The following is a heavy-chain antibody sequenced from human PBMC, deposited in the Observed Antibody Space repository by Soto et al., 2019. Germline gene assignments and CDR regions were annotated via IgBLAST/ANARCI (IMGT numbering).Heavy chain of an antibody. CDR1: GGSISSHY. V-gene: IGHV4-4*07. Sequence: SETLSPTCTVSGGSISSHYWSWIRPPAGKGLEWIGRIYISGSTNYNPSLESRVTMSVDTAKNQFSLKLNSVTAADTAVYYCASALLDYGDYYFDYWGQGALVTVSS. CDR2: IYISGST. CDR3: ASALLDYGDYYFDY. D-gene: IGHD4-17*01. J-gene: IGHJ4*02.